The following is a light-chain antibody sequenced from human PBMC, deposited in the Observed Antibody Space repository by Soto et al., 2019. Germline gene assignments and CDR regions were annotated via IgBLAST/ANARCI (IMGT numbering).Light chain of an antibody. CDR3: QQYYSTPLT. CDR1: QSVLYSSNNKNY. CDR2: WAS. J-gene: IGKJ4*01. Sequence: DIVMTQSPDSLAVSLGERATINCKSSQSVLYSSNNKNYLAWYQQKPGQPPKLLIYWASTRESVVPDRFSGSGSGTDFTLTISSLQAADVAVYYCQQYYSTPLTFGGGTKVEIK. V-gene: IGKV4-1*01.